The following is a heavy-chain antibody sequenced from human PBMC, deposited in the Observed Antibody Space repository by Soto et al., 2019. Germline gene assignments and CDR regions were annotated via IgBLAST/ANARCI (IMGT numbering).Heavy chain of an antibody. Sequence: SETLSLTCAVSGGSISSGGYSWSWIRQPPGKGLEWIGYIYHSGSTYYNPSLKSRVTISVDRSKNQFSLKLSSVAAADTAVYYCARVCREGLTGFDYWGQGTLVTVSS. CDR1: GGSISSGGYS. CDR2: IYHSGST. CDR3: ARVCREGLTGFDY. V-gene: IGHV4-30-2*01. D-gene: IGHD3-9*01. J-gene: IGHJ4*02.